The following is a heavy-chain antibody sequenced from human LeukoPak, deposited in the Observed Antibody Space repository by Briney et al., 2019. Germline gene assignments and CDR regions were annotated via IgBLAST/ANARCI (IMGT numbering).Heavy chain of an antibody. CDR2: INTDGSTT. CDR1: GFTFSSDW. D-gene: IGHD6-19*01. V-gene: IGHV3-74*01. J-gene: IGHJ4*01. Sequence: GGSLRPSCAASGFTFSSDWMHWVRQAPGKGLVWVSRINTDGSTTNYADSVRGRFTISRDNGKNTLYLQMRSLRVEDTAVYYCVRSQSGRSGLFENWGQGTLVTVSS. CDR3: VRSQSGRSGLFEN.